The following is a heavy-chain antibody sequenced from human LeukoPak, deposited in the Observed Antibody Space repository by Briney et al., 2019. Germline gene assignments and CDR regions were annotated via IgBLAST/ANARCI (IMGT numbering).Heavy chain of an antibody. J-gene: IGHJ3*02. CDR3: ARDIGTTVENDAFDI. D-gene: IGHD4-17*01. Sequence: SETLSLTCTVSGGSIRSSYYYWGWIRQPPGKGLEWIGSIYDSGSTYYNPSLKSRVTISVDTSKNQFSLKLSSVTAADTAVYYCARDIGTTVENDAFDIWGQGTMVTVSS. V-gene: IGHV4-39*07. CDR1: GGSIRSSYYY. CDR2: IYDSGST.